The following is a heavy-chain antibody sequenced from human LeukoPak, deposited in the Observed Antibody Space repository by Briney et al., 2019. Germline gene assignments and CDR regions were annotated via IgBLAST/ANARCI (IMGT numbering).Heavy chain of an antibody. D-gene: IGHD2-2*01. Sequence: PGGSLRLSCAASGFTFSSYWMSWVRQAPGKGLEWVANIKQDGSEKYYVDSVKGRFTISRDNAKNSLYLQMNSLRAEDTAVYYCASIPDIVVVPAARPDWGQGTLVTVSS. CDR3: ASIPDIVVVPAARPD. J-gene: IGHJ4*02. CDR1: GFTFSSYW. V-gene: IGHV3-7*01. CDR2: IKQDGSEK.